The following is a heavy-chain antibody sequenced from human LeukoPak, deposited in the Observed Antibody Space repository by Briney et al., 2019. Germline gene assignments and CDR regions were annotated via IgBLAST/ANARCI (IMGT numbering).Heavy chain of an antibody. D-gene: IGHD5-12*01. Sequence: GGSLRLSCAASGFTFSNYAMHWVRQAPGKGLEWVAVISYDGSNKFYADSVKGRFTISRDNSKSTLHLQMNSLRAEDTAVYYCARSLATSYYYMDVWGKGTTVTVSS. CDR1: GFTFSNYA. V-gene: IGHV3-30*04. CDR3: ARSLATSYYYMDV. J-gene: IGHJ6*03. CDR2: ISYDGSNK.